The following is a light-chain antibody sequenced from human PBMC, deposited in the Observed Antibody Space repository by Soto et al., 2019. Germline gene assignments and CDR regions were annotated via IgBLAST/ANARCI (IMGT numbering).Light chain of an antibody. Sequence: QSALTQPASVSGSPGQSITISCTGGTSDVGAYNYVSWYQQHPGKAPKVIIFDVTNRPSGVSNRISGSKSGNTASLSNSGLQADDEADYYCMSYKTSSTYVLGTGTKVTVL. V-gene: IGLV2-14*03. CDR3: MSYKTSSTYV. CDR2: DVT. J-gene: IGLJ1*01. CDR1: TSDVGAYNY.